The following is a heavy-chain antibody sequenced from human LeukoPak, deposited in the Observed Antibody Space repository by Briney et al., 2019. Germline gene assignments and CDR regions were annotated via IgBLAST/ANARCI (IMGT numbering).Heavy chain of an antibody. CDR3: ARNSYYDSSGEGAFDI. CDR1: GGSISSGGYY. J-gene: IGHJ3*02. CDR2: IYHSGST. V-gene: IGHV4-30-2*01. Sequence: SETLSLTCTVSGGSISSGGYYWSWIRQPPGKGLEWIGYIYHSGSTYYNPSLKSRVTISVDRSKNQFSLKLSSVTAADTAVYYCARNSYYDSSGEGAFDIWGQGTMVTVSS. D-gene: IGHD3-22*01.